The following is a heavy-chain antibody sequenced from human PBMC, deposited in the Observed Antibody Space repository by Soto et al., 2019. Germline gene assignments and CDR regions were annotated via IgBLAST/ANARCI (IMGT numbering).Heavy chain of an antibody. CDR1: GFSCSSAA. D-gene: IGHD3-9*01. CDR2: ISGSGGAT. CDR3: AYASLRLVPQLAFAL. J-gene: IGHJ1*01. Sequence: GWSLRLSCEASGFSCSSAAMNWFRQAPGKGLEWISVISGSGGATYFADSVKGRFTISRDNSKNTLYLQMNSLRAEDTAVYYCAYASLRLVPQLAFALRGQGRLLTGSS. V-gene: IGHV3-23*01.